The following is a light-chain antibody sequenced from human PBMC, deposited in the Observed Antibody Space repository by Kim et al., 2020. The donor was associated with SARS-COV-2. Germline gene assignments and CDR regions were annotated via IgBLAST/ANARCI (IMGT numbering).Light chain of an antibody. CDR1: QSVSGSN. J-gene: IGKJ1*01. CDR2: AAS. CDR3: QQYAHSLWT. Sequence: EIVLTQSPGTLSLSPGERATLSCRASQSVSGSNLAWYQQKRGQAPRLLMYAASSRATGIPDRFSGSGSGTDFTLTIGRLEPEDFAVYYCQQYAHSLWTFGQGTRWISN. V-gene: IGKV3-20*01.